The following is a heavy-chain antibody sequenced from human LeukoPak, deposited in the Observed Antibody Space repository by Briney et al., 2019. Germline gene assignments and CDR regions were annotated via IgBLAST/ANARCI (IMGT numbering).Heavy chain of an antibody. J-gene: IGHJ6*04. CDR2: IYYGGST. D-gene: IGHD3-10*01. Sequence: SETLSLTCTVSGGSISSGGYYWSWIRQHPGKGLEWIGYIYYGGSTYYNPSLKSRVTISVDTSKNQFSLKLSSVTAADTAVYYCARDPYYYYGSGSSSHYGMDVWGKGTTVTVSS. CDR1: GGSISSGGYY. CDR3: ARDPYYYYGSGSSSHYGMDV. V-gene: IGHV4-31*03.